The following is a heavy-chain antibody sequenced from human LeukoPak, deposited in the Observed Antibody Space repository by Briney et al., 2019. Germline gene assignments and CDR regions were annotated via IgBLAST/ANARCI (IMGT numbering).Heavy chain of an antibody. J-gene: IGHJ4*02. D-gene: IGHD1-26*01. CDR2: IKGDGSDT. V-gene: IGHV3-74*03. CDR3: ARDHRWSYDY. CDR1: GFTFSGHY. Sequence: GGSLRLSCAASGFTFSGHYMHWVRQAPGKGLVWVSHIKGDGSDTKYADSVEGRFIISRDNAKNTLYLQMNSLRAEDTGVYFCARDHRWSYDYWGQGTLVTVSS.